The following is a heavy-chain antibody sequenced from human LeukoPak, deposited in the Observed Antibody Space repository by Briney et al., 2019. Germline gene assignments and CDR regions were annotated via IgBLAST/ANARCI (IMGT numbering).Heavy chain of an antibody. CDR2: ISGSGGST. J-gene: IGHJ4*02. V-gene: IGHV3-23*01. CDR1: GFPLRSYA. CDR3: AKDLFGYSYGYLDY. D-gene: IGHD5-18*01. Sequence: PGGSLRLSCAASGFPLRSYAMSWVRQAPGKGLEWVSAISGSGGSTYYADSVKGRFTISRDNFKNTLYLQMNSLRAEDTAVYYCAKDLFGYSYGYLDYWGQGTLVTVSS.